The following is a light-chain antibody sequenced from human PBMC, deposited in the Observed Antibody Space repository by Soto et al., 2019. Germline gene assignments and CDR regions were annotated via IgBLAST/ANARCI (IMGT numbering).Light chain of an antibody. V-gene: IGKV3-20*01. Sequence: ETVLTQSPGTLSLSPGEGATLSCRASQSINSNYLAWYQQKPGQRPRVLIYGASSRATGIPDRFSGSGSGTDFTLTISRLEPEDFAVYFCQQYDDSPRTVGQGTKVEIK. J-gene: IGKJ1*01. CDR2: GAS. CDR1: QSINSNY. CDR3: QQYDDSPRT.